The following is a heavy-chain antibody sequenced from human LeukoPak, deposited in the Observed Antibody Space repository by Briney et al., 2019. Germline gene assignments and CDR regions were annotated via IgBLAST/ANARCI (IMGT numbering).Heavy chain of an antibody. J-gene: IGHJ5*02. Sequence: SETLSLPCTVSGGSISSYYWSWIRQPPGKGLEWIGYIYTSGSTNYNPSLKSRVTISVDTSKNQFSLKLSSVTAADTAVYYCARDSRYYYEKIFDPWGQGALVTVSS. CDR3: ARDSRYYYEKIFDP. V-gene: IGHV4-4*09. CDR2: IYTSGST. D-gene: IGHD3-22*01. CDR1: GGSISSYY.